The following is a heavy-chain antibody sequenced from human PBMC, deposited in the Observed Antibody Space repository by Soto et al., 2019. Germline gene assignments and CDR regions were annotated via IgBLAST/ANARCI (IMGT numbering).Heavy chain of an antibody. CDR2: IWYDGSNK. J-gene: IGHJ3*02. CDR3: ARDGGSGSYYPSDAFDI. CDR1: GFTFSSYS. V-gene: IGHV3-33*08. D-gene: IGHD3-10*01. Sequence: GSLRLSCAASGFTFSSYSMHWVRQAPGKGLEWVAVIWYDGSNKYYADSVKGRFTISRDNSKNTLYLQMNSLRAEDTAVYYCARDGGSGSYYPSDAFDIWGQGTMVTVSS.